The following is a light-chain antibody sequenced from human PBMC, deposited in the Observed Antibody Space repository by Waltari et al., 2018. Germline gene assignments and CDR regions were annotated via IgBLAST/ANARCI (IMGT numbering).Light chain of an antibody. CDR3: QQYFSSPLS. J-gene: IGKJ3*01. CDR2: AAS. V-gene: IGKV4-1*01. Sequence: DIVWTQPPASLSVSLAERATTNCTSSRSLLHSPQNKNYLAWYQQKSGQSPKLLIYAASTRESGVPDRFSGSGSGTDFTLTISGLQAEDVAVYYCQQYFSSPLSFGPGTKVDIK. CDR1: RSLLHSPQNKNY.